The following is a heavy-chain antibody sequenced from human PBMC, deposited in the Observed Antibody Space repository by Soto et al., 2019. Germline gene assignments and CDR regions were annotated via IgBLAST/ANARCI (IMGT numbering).Heavy chain of an antibody. V-gene: IGHV3-48*02. CDR1: GFPFSTYA. J-gene: IGHJ4*02. Sequence: DVHLVESGGGLVQPGGSLRLSCAVSGFPFSTYAMHWVRQDPGKGLEWISYINSDSTTTFNADSVKGRFTVSRDNAKNSLYLQMSSLRHEDTAVYYCARDLSHWGQGTLVTVSS. CDR3: ARDLSH. CDR2: INSDSTTT.